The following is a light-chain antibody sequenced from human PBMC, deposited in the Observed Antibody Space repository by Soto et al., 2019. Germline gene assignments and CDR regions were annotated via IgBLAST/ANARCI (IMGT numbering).Light chain of an antibody. CDR2: EVA. CDR1: SSDVGSYDL. CDR3: CSYTSTNTLV. V-gene: IGLV2-23*02. Sequence: HSALTQPASVSGSPGQSITISCTGTSSDVGSYDLVSWYQQRPGRAPRLMIFEVAKRPSGISTRFSGSKSGNTASLTISGLQAVDEADYFCCSYTSTNTLVFGGGTKVTVL. J-gene: IGLJ2*01.